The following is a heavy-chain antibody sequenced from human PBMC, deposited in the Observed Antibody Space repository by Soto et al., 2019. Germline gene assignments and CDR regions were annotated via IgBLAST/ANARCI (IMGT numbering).Heavy chain of an antibody. CDR1: GGSISRSTYY. Sequence: SLTCAVSGGSISRSTYYWGWIRQPPGKGLEWIGSIYYSGFTYYSPSLKSRVTTSADTSKNQLSLKLSSVTAADTAVYYCARHVGGYCSEGSCYPGWFDPWGQGTLVTVS. CDR3: ARHVGGYCSEGSCYPGWFDP. D-gene: IGHD2-15*01. V-gene: IGHV4-39*01. J-gene: IGHJ5*02. CDR2: IYYSGFT.